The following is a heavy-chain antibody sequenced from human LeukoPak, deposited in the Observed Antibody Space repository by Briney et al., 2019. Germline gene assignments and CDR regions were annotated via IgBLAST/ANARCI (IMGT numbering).Heavy chain of an antibody. Sequence: SVKVSCKASGGTFSSYAISWVRQAPGQGLEWMGGIIPIFGTANYAQKFQGRVTITTDESTSTAYMELSSLRSEDTAVYYCARVWQPGDAFDIWGQGTMVTVSS. V-gene: IGHV1-69*05. D-gene: IGHD6-13*01. CDR1: GGTFSSYA. CDR2: IIPIFGTA. J-gene: IGHJ3*02. CDR3: ARVWQPGDAFDI.